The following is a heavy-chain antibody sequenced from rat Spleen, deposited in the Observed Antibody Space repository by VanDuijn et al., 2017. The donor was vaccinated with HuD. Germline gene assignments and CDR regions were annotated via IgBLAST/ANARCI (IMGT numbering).Heavy chain of an antibody. J-gene: IGHJ2*01. CDR2: ISYDGSSF. Sequence: EVQLVETGGGLVQPGRSLKLSCVASGFTFSSFWMYWIRQAPTKGLEWVASISYDGSSFYYRDSVKGRFTIFRNNAKSTLFLQMDSLRSEDTATYYCARRSPPYYTFFDYWGQGVMVTVSS. CDR3: ARRSPPYYTFFDY. D-gene: IGHD3-7*01. V-gene: IGHV5-29*01. CDR1: GFTFSSFW.